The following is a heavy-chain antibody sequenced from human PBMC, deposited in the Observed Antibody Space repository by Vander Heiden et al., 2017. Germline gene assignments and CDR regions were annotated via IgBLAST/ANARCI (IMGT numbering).Heavy chain of an antibody. CDR3: ARERSSSFDS. CDR2: TNDIGTST. CDR1: GFTFSTYA. Sequence: EVQLLESGGVLVQPGGSLRLSWAASGFTFSTYAMSWFRQPPGKGLEWVSSTNDIGTSTYYADSVKGRFTISRDNSKNTLYVQMNSLRAEDMAVYYCARERSSSFDSWGQGTLVTVSS. D-gene: IGHD1-26*01. J-gene: IGHJ4*02. V-gene: IGHV3-23*01.